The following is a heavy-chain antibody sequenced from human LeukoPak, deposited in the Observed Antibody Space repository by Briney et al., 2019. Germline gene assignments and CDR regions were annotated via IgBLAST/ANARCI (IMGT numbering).Heavy chain of an antibody. CDR1: GYTFTSYG. CDR2: ISAYNGST. CDR3: ARDTPHYYDSSGNDY. Sequence: ASVKVSCKASGYTFTSYGISSVRQAPVQGLEWMGWISAYNGSTNYAQKLQGRVTMTTDTSTSTAYMELRSLRSDDTAVYYCARDTPHYYDSSGNDYWGQGTLVTVSS. J-gene: IGHJ4*02. V-gene: IGHV1-18*01. D-gene: IGHD3-22*01.